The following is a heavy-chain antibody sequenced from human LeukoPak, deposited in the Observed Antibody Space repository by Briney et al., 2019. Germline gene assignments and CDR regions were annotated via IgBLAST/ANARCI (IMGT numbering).Heavy chain of an antibody. CDR2: INPNSGGT. J-gene: IGHJ6*03. V-gene: IGHV1-2*02. Sequence: SCKHWVRQAPGQGIEWMGWINPNSGGTKIAQKFQGRVIMTRDKSISTVYMELSRLRSDDAAVYYCARDPAQSYYTDVWGKGTTVTVSS. CDR3: ARDPAQSYYTDV. CDR1: SC.